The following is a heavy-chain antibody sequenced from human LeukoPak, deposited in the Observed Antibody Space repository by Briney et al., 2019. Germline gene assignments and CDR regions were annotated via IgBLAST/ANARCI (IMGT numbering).Heavy chain of an antibody. D-gene: IGHD3-10*01. CDR1: GGSISGYY. J-gene: IGHJ4*02. Sequence: SETLSLTCTVSGGSISGYYWSWIRQPPGKGPEWIGYIYYSGSTNYNPSLKSRVTISVDTSKNQFSLKLTSVTAADTAVYYCARAGIIWANQYYFDYWGQGTLVTVSS. CDR3: ARAGIIWANQYYFDY. CDR2: IYYSGST. V-gene: IGHV4-59*01.